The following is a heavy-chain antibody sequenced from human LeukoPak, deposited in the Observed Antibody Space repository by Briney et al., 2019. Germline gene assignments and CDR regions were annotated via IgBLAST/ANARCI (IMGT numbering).Heavy chain of an antibody. CDR2: IYYSGST. Sequence: SETLSLTCTVSGGSISSYYWSWIRQPPWKGLEWIGYIYYSGSTNYNPSLKSRVTISVDTSKNQFSLKLSSVTAADTAVYFCAVGYCSSASCLPGGHYYYYMDVWGKGTTVTVSS. V-gene: IGHV4-59*08. D-gene: IGHD2-2*01. J-gene: IGHJ6*03. CDR1: GGSISSYY. CDR3: AVGYCSSASCLPGGHYYYYMDV.